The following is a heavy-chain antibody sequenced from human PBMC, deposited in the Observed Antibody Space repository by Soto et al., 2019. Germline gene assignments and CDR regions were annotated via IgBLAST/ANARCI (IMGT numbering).Heavy chain of an antibody. CDR1: GFTFNKYA. CDR3: VKGSRGEYWYYYNGVDV. J-gene: IGHJ6*02. CDR2: ISDTGGST. Sequence: EVQLVESGGGLVQPGGSLRLSCSASGFTFNKYAMHWVRQAPGTGLEYVSGISDTGGSTFNADSVRVRFSISRDNSRVTLVLPMTSLRAEYTAVYYCVKGSRGEYWYYYNGVDVWGQGTTVTVSS. D-gene: IGHD2-15*01. V-gene: IGHV3-64D*06.